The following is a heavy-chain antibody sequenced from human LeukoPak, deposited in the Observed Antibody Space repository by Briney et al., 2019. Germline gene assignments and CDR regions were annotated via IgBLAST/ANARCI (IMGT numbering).Heavy chain of an antibody. CDR2: ISSSSSYI. D-gene: IGHD7-27*01. V-gene: IGHV3-21*01. CDR3: ARAKLTGDFDI. Sequence: KAGGSLRLSCAASGFTFSSYSMNWVRQAPGKGLEWVSSISSSSSYIYYADSVKGRFTISRDNAKNSLYLQMNSLRAEDTAVYYCARAKLTGDFDIWGQGTMVTASS. J-gene: IGHJ3*02. CDR1: GFTFSSYS.